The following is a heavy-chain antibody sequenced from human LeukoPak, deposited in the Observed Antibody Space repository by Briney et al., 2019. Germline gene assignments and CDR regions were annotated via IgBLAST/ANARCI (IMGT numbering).Heavy chain of an antibody. V-gene: IGHV1-69*01. J-gene: IGHJ4*02. CDR2: IIPIFGTA. D-gene: IGHD4-17*01. CDR3: ARAFEDYGDFDY. Sequence: ASVKVSCKASGGTFSSYAISWVRQAPGQGLEWMGGIIPIFGTANYAQKFQGRVAITADESTGTAYMELSSLRSEDTAVYYCARAFEDYGDFDYWGQGTLVTVSS. CDR1: GGTFSSYA.